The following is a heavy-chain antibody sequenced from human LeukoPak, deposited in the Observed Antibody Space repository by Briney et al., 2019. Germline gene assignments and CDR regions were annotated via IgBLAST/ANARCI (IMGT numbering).Heavy chain of an antibody. CDR2: INPNSGGT. CDR1: GYTFTGYY. CDR3: ARDNKGSSSTSCRSCVTFDP. D-gene: IGHD2-2*01. Sequence: GASVKVSCKASGYTFTGYYTHWVRQAPGQGLEWMGWINPNSGGTNYAQKFQGRVTMTRDTSISTAYMELSRLRSDDTAVYYCARDNKGSSSTSCRSCVTFDPWGQGTLVTVSS. V-gene: IGHV1-2*02. J-gene: IGHJ5*02.